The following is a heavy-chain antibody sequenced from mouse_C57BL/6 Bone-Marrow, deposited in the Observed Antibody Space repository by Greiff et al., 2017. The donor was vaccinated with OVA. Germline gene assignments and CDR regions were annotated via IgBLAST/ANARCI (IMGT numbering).Heavy chain of an antibody. D-gene: IGHD2-12*01. CDR1: GYSITSGYY. J-gene: IGHJ4*01. CDR3: AREGRRTDYAMYY. Sequence: VQLKESGPGLVKPSQSLSLTCSVTGYSITSGYYWNWIRQFPGNKLEWMGYISYDGSNNYNPSLKNRISITRDTSKNQFFLKLNSVTTEDTATYYCAREGRRTDYAMYYWGQGTSVTVSS. V-gene: IGHV3-6*01. CDR2: ISYDGSN.